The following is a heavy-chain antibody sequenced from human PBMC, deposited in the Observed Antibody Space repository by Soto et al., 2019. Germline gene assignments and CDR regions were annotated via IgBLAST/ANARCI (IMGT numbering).Heavy chain of an antibody. CDR1: GGSFSGYY. CDR3: ARGITIFGVVKKTEPYYYYMDV. Sequence: SETLSLTCAVYGGSFSGYYWSWIRQPPRKGLKWLGEINHSGSTNYNPSNKSRVTISVDTSKNQFSLKLSSVTAADTAVYYCARGITIFGVVKKTEPYYYYMDVWGKGTTVTVSS. V-gene: IGHV4-34*01. J-gene: IGHJ6*03. CDR2: INHSGST. D-gene: IGHD3-3*01.